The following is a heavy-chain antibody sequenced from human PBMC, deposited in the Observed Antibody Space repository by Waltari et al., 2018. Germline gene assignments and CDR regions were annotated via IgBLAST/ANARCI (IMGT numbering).Heavy chain of an antibody. CDR1: GGSISSPY. D-gene: IGHD5-12*01. CDR2: SYYSGST. Sequence: QLQLQESGPGLVKPSETRSLTCTDSGGSISSPYWSWIQQTPGNGLEWIGYSYYSGSTNYNPSLKSRVTISVDTSKNQFSLKLSSVTAADTAVYYCARERKRWLQFDAFDIWGQGTMVTVSS. CDR3: ARERKRWLQFDAFDI. V-gene: IGHV4-59*11. J-gene: IGHJ3*02.